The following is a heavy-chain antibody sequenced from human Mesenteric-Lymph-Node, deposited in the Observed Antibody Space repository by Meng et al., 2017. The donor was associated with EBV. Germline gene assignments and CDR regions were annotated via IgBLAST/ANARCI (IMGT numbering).Heavy chain of an antibody. D-gene: IGHD3-22*01. V-gene: IGHV4-30-2*01. CDR1: SGSISSGGYS. J-gene: IGHJ5*01. CDR2: ISHSGTS. Sequence: QLPELGSRLLQPSQTLSLTCAVSSGSISSGGYSWNWIRQPPGGGLEWLGYISHSGTSSYNPSLKSRVTISEDRSNNQFSLKLTSVTAADTAIYFCTRGARDYYDSTGYYYDSWGQGILVTVSS. CDR3: TRGARDYYDSTGYYYDS.